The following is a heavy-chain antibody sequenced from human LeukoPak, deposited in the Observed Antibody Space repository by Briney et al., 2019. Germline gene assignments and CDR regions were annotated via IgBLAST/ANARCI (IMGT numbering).Heavy chain of an antibody. J-gene: IGHJ4*02. V-gene: IGHV3-74*01. Sequence: SEGSLRLSCAASGFTFSSYWMHWVRQAPGKGLVWVSRINSDGSTTTYADSVKGRSTISRDNAKNTLYLQMNSLRAEDTAVYYCARAPPTVTNAYWGQGTLVTVSS. CDR1: GFTFSSYW. CDR2: INSDGSTT. D-gene: IGHD4-17*01. CDR3: ARAPPTVTNAY.